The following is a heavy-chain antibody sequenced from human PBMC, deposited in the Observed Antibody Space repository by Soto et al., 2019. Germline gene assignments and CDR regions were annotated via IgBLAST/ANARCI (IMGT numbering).Heavy chain of an antibody. CDR1: GFTFSSFA. CDR3: AKDFQGVEADAFDI. V-gene: IGHV3-23*01. D-gene: IGHD2-15*01. J-gene: IGHJ3*02. Sequence: EVQLLESGGGLVQPGGSLRLSCAASGFTFSSFAMTWVRQAPGRGLEWVSSISGSAGSTYYADSVRGRFTISRDNSENTLYLQMNNLRAEDTALYCCAKDFQGVEADAFDIWGQGTLVTVSS. CDR2: ISGSAGST.